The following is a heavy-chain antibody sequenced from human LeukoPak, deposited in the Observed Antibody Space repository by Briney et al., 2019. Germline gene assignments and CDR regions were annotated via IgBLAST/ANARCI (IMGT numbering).Heavy chain of an antibody. D-gene: IGHD1-26*01. CDR1: GFTFSNSD. J-gene: IGHJ4*02. V-gene: IGHV3-48*03. CDR3: ARLGGNLSK. CDR2: ISRRDGRT. Sequence: GGALRLSCVASGFTFSNSDRNWVRRAPGKGLDWVAYISRRDGRTYYADSVKGQFTISRDDAKNSLYLQMNTLKDEDTAVYYCARLGGNLSKWGQGTLVTVSS.